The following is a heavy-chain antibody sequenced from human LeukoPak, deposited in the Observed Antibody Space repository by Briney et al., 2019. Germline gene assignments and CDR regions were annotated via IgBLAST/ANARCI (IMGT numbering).Heavy chain of an antibody. Sequence: ASVKISCKASGYSFSDHYIHWVQQALGKGLEWVGRIDPTDGETIYASKFRGRVTIRADTSTDTAYMEMSGLTLEDSATFYCVTEILVGSRMNERRSDYWGQGTQVIVSS. D-gene: IGHD1-1*01. J-gene: IGHJ4*02. V-gene: IGHV1-69-2*01. CDR1: GYSFSDHY. CDR2: IDPTDGET. CDR3: VTEILVGSRMNERRSDY.